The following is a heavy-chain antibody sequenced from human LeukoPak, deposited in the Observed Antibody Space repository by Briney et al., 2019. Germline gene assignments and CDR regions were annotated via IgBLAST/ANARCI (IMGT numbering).Heavy chain of an antibody. V-gene: IGHV1-2*06. CDR3: AAYDSSGYYYARGSLDY. CDR2: INPNSGGT. D-gene: IGHD3-22*01. J-gene: IGHJ4*02. CDR1: GYTFTGCY. Sequence: ASVKVSCKASGYTFTGCYMHWVRQAPGQGLEWMGRINPNSGGTNYAQKFQGRVTMTRDTSISTAYIELSRLRSDDTAVYYCAAYDSSGYYYARGSLDYWGQGPLVTVSS.